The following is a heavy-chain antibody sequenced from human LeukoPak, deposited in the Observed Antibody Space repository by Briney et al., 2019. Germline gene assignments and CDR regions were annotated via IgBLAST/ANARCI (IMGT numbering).Heavy chain of an antibody. Sequence: ASVKVSCKASGYTFTSYDINWVRQAAGQGLEWMGWMNPNSGNTNYAQKLQGRVTMTTDTSTSTAYMELRSLRSDDTAVYYCARSEMATITTFDYWGQGTLVTVSS. V-gene: IGHV1-18*01. J-gene: IGHJ4*02. CDR1: GYTFTSYD. D-gene: IGHD5-24*01. CDR2: MNPNSGNT. CDR3: ARSEMATITTFDY.